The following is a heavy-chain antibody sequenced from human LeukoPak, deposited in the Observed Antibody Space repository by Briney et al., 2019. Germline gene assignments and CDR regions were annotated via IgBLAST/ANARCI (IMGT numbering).Heavy chain of an antibody. D-gene: IGHD3-22*01. V-gene: IGHV4-34*01. Sequence: PSETLSLTCAVFGGSFSGYYWSWIRQPPGKGLEWIGEINHSGSTNYNPSLKSRVTISVDTSKNQFSLKLSSVTAADTAVYYCAALHYYDSSGYYYVIDYWGQGTLVTVSS. CDR3: AALHYYDSSGYYYVIDY. CDR1: GGSFSGYY. CDR2: INHSGST. J-gene: IGHJ4*02.